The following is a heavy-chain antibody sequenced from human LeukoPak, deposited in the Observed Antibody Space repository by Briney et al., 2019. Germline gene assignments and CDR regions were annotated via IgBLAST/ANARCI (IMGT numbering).Heavy chain of an antibody. D-gene: IGHD3-10*01. V-gene: IGHV3-23*01. CDR1: GFTFSSYG. Sequence: GGSLRLSCAASGFTFSSYGMSWVRQAPGKGLEWVSAISGSGSNTYYADSVKGRFTISRDNSKNSLYLQMNSLRAEDTAVYYCARVWGKDYYGSGVIDYYYYMDVWGKGTTVTISS. CDR2: ISGSGSNT. J-gene: IGHJ6*03. CDR3: ARVWGKDYYGSGVIDYYYYMDV.